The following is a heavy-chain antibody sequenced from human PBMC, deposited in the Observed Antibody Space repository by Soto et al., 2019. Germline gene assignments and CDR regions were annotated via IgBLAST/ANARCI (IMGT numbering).Heavy chain of an antibody. D-gene: IGHD6-13*01. CDR1: GASISSSNW. CDR2: IYHSGST. J-gene: IGHJ4*02. CDR3: ATGTYSSSWETYYFDY. Sequence: PSETLSLTCTVSGASISSSNWWSWVRQPPGKGLEWIGEIYHSGSTNYNASLKSRVTISVDKSKNQFSLKLSSVTAADTAVYYCATGTYSSSWETYYFDYWGQGTLVTVSS. V-gene: IGHV4-4*02.